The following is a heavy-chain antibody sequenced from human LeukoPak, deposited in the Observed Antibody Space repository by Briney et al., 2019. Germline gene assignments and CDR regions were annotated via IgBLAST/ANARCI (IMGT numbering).Heavy chain of an antibody. J-gene: IGHJ4*02. CDR2: IKQDGSEK. Sequence: GGSLRLSCAASGCTFSSYWMSWVRQAPEKGLEWVANIKQDGSEKYYVDSEKGRFTISRDNAKNSLFLQMNNLRAEDTAVYYCAAHVNDAGDFGYWGQGTLVAVSS. CDR3: AAHVNDAGDFGY. D-gene: IGHD2-8*01. CDR1: GCTFSSYW. V-gene: IGHV3-7*01.